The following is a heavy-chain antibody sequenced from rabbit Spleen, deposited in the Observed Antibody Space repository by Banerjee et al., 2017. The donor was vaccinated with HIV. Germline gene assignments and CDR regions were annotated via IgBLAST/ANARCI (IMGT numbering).Heavy chain of an antibody. CDR2: INTATGKA. CDR1: GFSFSDTDV. J-gene: IGHJ4*01. D-gene: IGHD6-1*01. Sequence: QEQLEESGGGLVKPEGSLTLTCKASGFSFSDTDVMCWVRQAPGKGLEWIACINTATGKAVYASWAKGRFTISSHNAQNTLYLQLDSLTAADTATYFCVREAGYGGYGDGNLWGQGTLVTVS. V-gene: IGHV1S45*01. CDR3: VREAGYGGYGDGNL.